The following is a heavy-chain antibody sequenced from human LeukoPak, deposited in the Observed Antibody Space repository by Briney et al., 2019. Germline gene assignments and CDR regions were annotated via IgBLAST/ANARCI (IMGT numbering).Heavy chain of an antibody. CDR1: GGSISSGSYY. V-gene: IGHV4-61*02. D-gene: IGHD1-14*01. J-gene: IGHJ5*02. CDR2: IYSSGST. CDR3: ASNRYNWFDP. Sequence: SETLSLTCTVSGGSISSGSYYWSWIRQPAGKGLEWIGRIYSSGSTNYNPSLKSRVTISVDTSKNQFSLKLSSVTAADTAVYYCASNRYNWFDPWGQGTLVTVSS.